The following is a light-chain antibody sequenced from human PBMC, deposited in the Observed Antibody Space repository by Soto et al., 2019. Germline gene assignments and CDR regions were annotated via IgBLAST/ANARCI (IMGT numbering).Light chain of an antibody. V-gene: IGKV3-11*01. Sequence: IVLTQSPATLSLSPGERVTLSCRASQSVSNSLAWYQQKPGQPPRPLIYDVSNRATGIPARFSGSGSGTVFTLAITSLEPEDFAVYFCHQRYNWPRVTFGQGTQLEIK. J-gene: IGKJ5*01. CDR3: HQRYNWPRVT. CDR1: QSVSNS. CDR2: DVS.